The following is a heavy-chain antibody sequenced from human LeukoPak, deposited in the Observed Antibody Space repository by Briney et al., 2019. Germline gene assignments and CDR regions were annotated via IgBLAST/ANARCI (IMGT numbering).Heavy chain of an antibody. J-gene: IGHJ5*02. CDR1: GFTFSIYA. CDR3: ARVGKAARSEWFDP. CDR2: ISRGGAT. D-gene: IGHD6-6*01. V-gene: IGHV3-23*01. Sequence: GGSLRLSCAASGFTFSIYAMTWVRQAPGKGLEWVSAISRGGATYYADSVKGRFTISRDNSKNTLYLQLNSLRADVTAVYYCARVGKAARSEWFDPWGQGSLVSVS.